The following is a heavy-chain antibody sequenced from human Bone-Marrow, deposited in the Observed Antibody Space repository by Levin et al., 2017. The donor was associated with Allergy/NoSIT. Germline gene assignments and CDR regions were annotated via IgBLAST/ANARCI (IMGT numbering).Heavy chain of an antibody. Sequence: PGGSLRLSCAASGFTFSDFYMDWIRQAPGKGLEWISDISNSGTTMRYADSVKGRFTISRDNARNSLYLQMNSLRAEDTAVYYCAREFHPRRDGFKPGDSWGQGTLVTVSS. CDR2: ISNSGTTM. D-gene: IGHD5-24*01. CDR1: GFTFSDFY. J-gene: IGHJ4*02. CDR3: AREFHPRRDGFKPGDS. V-gene: IGHV3-11*01.